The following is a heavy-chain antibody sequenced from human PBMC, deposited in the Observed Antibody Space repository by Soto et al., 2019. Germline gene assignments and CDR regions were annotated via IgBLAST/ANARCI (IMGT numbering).Heavy chain of an antibody. J-gene: IGHJ5*02. CDR2: IIPIFGTA. Sequence: QVQLVQSGAEVKKPGSSVKVSCKASGGTFSSYAISWVRQAPGQGLEWMGGIIPIFGTANYAQKFQGRVTITADESTRTAYMELSSLRSEDTAVYYCARDGGYCISTRCYLHPPNWFDPWGQGTLVTVSS. CDR3: ARDGGYCISTRCYLHPPNWFDP. CDR1: GGTFSSYA. V-gene: IGHV1-69*12. D-gene: IGHD2-2*01.